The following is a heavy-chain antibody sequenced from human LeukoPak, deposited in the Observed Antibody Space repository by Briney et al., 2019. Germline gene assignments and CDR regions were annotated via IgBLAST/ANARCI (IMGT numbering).Heavy chain of an antibody. Sequence: PSETLSLTCTVSGGSISSYYWSWIRQPPGKGPEWIGYIYYSGSTNYNPSPKSRVTISVDTSKNQFSLKLSSVTAADTAVYYCARLQLRSYYYMDVWGKGTTVTVSS. CDR1: GGSISSYY. V-gene: IGHV4-59*01. CDR2: IYYSGST. J-gene: IGHJ6*03. D-gene: IGHD5-18*01. CDR3: ARLQLRSYYYMDV.